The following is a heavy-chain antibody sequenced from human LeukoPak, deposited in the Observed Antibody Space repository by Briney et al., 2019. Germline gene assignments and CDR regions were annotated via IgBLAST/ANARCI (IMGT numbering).Heavy chain of an antibody. CDR2: ISSSSSSI. CDR1: GFSFSSYS. J-gene: IGHJ6*03. CDR3: ARGPYCSSTIRCPYYYYMDV. V-gene: IGHV3-21*01. Sequence: GGSLRLSCAASGFSFSSYSMNWVRQAPGKGLEWVSSISSSSSSIYYADSVKGRFTISRDNAKNSLYLQMNSLRAEDTAVYYCARGPYCSSTIRCPYYYYMDVWGKGTTVTISS. D-gene: IGHD2-2*01.